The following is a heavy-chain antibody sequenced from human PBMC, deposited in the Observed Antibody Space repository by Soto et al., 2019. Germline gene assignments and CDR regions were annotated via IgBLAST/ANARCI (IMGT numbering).Heavy chain of an antibody. CDR2: IYYSGST. V-gene: IGHV4-59*01. CDR1: GGSISSYY. J-gene: IGHJ4*02. CDR3: ARASPTDTYYYDSSGFLTPYYFDY. Sequence: PSETLSLTCTVSGGSISSYYWSWIRQPPGKGLEWIGYIYYSGSTNYNPSLKSRVTISVDTSKNQFSLKLSSVTAADTAVYYCARASPTDTYYYDSSGFLTPYYFDYWGQGTLVTVSS. D-gene: IGHD3-22*01.